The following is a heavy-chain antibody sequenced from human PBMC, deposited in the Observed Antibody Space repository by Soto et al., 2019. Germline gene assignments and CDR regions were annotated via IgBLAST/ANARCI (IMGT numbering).Heavy chain of an antibody. CDR2: IYPGDSDT. CDR1: GYSFSTYW. V-gene: IGHV5-51*01. J-gene: IGHJ4*02. Sequence: PGESLKISCKGSGYSFSTYWIGWVRQMPGKGLEWMGIIYPGDSDTRYSPSFQGQVTISADKSISTAYLQWSSLKASDTAMYYCARRPYSSGWSPPDYWGQGTLVNVSS. D-gene: IGHD6-19*01. CDR3: ARRPYSSGWSPPDY.